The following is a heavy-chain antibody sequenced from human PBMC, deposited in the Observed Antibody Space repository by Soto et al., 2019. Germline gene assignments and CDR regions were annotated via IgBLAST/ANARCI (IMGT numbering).Heavy chain of an antibody. CDR1: GCSFTSYW. CDR2: MYPGDSDT. J-gene: IGHJ6*02. CDR3: ARRGLRMYRSSSGTAGGDHYYYYGMDV. Sequence: GEALKISGKGSGCSFTSYWIGWVRQMPGEGPEWMGIMYPGDSDTRYSPSFQGQVPISARKSISTAYLQWSSLKASDTAMYYCARRGLRMYRSSSGTAGGDHYYYYGMDVWGQGTTVTVSS. D-gene: IGHD6-6*01. V-gene: IGHV5-51*01.